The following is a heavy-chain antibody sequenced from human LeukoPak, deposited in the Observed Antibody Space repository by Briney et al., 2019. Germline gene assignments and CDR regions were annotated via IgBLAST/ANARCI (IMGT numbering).Heavy chain of an antibody. CDR2: ISSSSSYI. V-gene: IGHV3-21*01. CDR1: GFIFSSYS. J-gene: IGHJ4*02. D-gene: IGHD3-10*01. CDR3: ARGGSGSPTPFDY. Sequence: GGSLGLSCAASGFIFSSYSMNWVRQAPGKGPEWVSSISSSSSYISYADSVKGRFTISRDNAKNSLYLQMNSLRAEDTAVYYCARGGSGSPTPFDYWGQGTLVTVSS.